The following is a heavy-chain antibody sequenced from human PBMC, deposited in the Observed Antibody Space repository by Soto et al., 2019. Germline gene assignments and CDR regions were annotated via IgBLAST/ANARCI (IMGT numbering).Heavy chain of an antibody. CDR3: ASIAVAGTGGTYYYYGMDV. Sequence: PSETLSLTCTVSGGSVSSGSYYWSWIRQPPGKGLEWIGYIYYSGSTNYNPSLKSRVTISVDTSKNQFSLKLSSVTAAATAVYYFASIAVAGTGGTYYYYGMDVWGQGTTVTVSS. CDR2: IYYSGST. V-gene: IGHV4-61*01. CDR1: GGSVSSGSYY. D-gene: IGHD6-19*01. J-gene: IGHJ6*02.